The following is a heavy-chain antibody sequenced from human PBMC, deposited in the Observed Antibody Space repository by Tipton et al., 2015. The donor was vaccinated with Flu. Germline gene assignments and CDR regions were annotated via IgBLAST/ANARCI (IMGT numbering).Heavy chain of an antibody. V-gene: IGHV4-31*03. CDR1: GGSINSNGYY. CDR3: ASGGSPITTRLGMFYF. CDR2: ISHSGKT. J-gene: IGHJ4*02. Sequence: TLSLTCSVSGGSINSNGYYWSWVRQRSGRGLEWIASISHSGKTSSSPSLKSRVRISFDAPKEQFSLKLNSMTAADTAVYYCASGGSPITTRLGMFYFWGQGVLVAVSA. D-gene: IGHD3-10*02.